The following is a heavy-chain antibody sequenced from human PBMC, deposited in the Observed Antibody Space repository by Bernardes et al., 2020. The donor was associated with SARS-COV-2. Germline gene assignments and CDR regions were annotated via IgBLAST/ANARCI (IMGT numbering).Heavy chain of an antibody. D-gene: IGHD4-4*01. CDR3: ARDRQTYSTGSCDY. Sequence: ASVKVSCRASGDTFNAFYIHWVRQAPGQGLEWLGWVNPKNGITNFAQKFQGRVTMTSDTSVNTVYMELTRLTSDDTAIYYCARDRQTYSTGSCDYWGQGTLVTVSS. CDR1: GDTFNAFY. J-gene: IGHJ4*02. V-gene: IGHV1-2*02. CDR2: VNPKNGIT.